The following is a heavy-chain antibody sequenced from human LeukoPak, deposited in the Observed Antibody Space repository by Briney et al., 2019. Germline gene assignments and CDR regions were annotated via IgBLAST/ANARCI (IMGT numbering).Heavy chain of an antibody. J-gene: IGHJ4*02. Sequence: GGSLRLSCAASGFTFSSYSMNWVRQAPGKGLEWVSSISSSSSYIYYADSVKGRFTISRDNAKNSLYLQMNSLRAEDTAVYYCARDLSHIGTKIFDYWGQGTLVTVSS. CDR2: ISSSSSYI. D-gene: IGHD2-2*01. CDR3: ARDLSHIGTKIFDY. V-gene: IGHV3-21*01. CDR1: GFTFSSYS.